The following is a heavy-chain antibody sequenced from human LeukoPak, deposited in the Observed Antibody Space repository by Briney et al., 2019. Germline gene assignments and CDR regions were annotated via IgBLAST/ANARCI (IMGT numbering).Heavy chain of an antibody. CDR1: GGSISSSSYY. CDR2: IYYSGST. J-gene: IGHJ4*02. D-gene: IGHD6-19*01. V-gene: IGHV4-39*07. Sequence: SETLSLTCTVSGGSISSSSYYWGWIRQPSGKGLEWIGSIYYSGSTYYNPSLKSRVTISINTSKNQFSLKLSSVTAADTAVYYCARAGGSGLIDYWGQGTLVTVSS. CDR3: ARAGGSGLIDY.